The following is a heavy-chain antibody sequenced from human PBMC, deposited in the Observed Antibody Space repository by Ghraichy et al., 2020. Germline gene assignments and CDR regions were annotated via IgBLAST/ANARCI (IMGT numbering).Heavy chain of an antibody. CDR3: ARDGSSSLDF. D-gene: IGHD1-26*01. V-gene: IGHV4-59*01. J-gene: IGHJ4*02. Sequence: SETLSLSCNVSGGSISTYYWSWIRQPPGKTLEWIGHIYYSGSTNYNPSLKSRVTISVDTSKNQFFLKLSSVTAADTAVYYCARDGSSSLDFWGQGALVTVSS. CDR1: GGSISTYY. CDR2: IYYSGST.